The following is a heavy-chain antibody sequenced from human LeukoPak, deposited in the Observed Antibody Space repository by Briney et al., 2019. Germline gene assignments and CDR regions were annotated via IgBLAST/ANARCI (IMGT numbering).Heavy chain of an antibody. J-gene: IGHJ4*02. CDR2: IWYDGSNK. CDR1: GFNFRSHG. V-gene: IGHV3-33*01. D-gene: IGHD1/OR15-1a*01. CDR3: ARDRGTTTSTGAKGYFDS. Sequence: GGSLRLSCVASGFNFRSHGMHWVRQAPGKGLEWVGLIWYDGSNKYYADSVKGRFTISRDNSKNTLYLQMDSLRAEDTAIYYCARDRGTTTSTGAKGYFDSWGQGTLVTGSS.